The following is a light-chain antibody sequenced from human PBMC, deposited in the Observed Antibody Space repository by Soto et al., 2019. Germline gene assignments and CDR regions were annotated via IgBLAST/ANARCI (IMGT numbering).Light chain of an antibody. V-gene: IGKV3-11*01. Sequence: EIVLTQSPATLSLSPGERATLSCRASQSVSNFFVWYQQKRGQAPRLLIYDASKRATGIPARFSGSGSGTDFTLTISSLEPEDVTVYSCQHRLSWPLTFGGGTTIEIK. CDR3: QHRLSWPLT. CDR1: QSVSNF. CDR2: DAS. J-gene: IGKJ4*01.